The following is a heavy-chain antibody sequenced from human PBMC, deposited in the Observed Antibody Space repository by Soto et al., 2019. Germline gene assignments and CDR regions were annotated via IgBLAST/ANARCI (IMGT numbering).Heavy chain of an antibody. CDR1: GYTFTSYD. CDR3: ARGRIGGYWFDP. CDR2: MNPNSGNT. D-gene: IGHD3-16*01. Sequence: ASVKVSCKASGYTFTSYDINWVRQATGQGLEWMGWMNPNSGNTGYAQKFQGRVTMTRITSISTAYLELSSLRSEDTAVYYCARGRIGGYWFDPWDQGTLVTVSS. J-gene: IGHJ5*02. V-gene: IGHV1-8*01.